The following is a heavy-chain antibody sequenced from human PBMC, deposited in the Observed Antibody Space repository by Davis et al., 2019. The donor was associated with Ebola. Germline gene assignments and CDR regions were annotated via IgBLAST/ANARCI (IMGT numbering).Heavy chain of an antibody. Sequence: GESLKISCAASGFTFSSYSMNWVRQAPGKGLEWVSSISSSSSYIYYADSVKGRFTISRDNSKNTLYLQMNSLKTEDTAVYYCTTTTTVTDDWGQGTLVTVSS. V-gene: IGHV3-21*04. J-gene: IGHJ4*02. CDR1: GFTFSSYS. CDR2: ISSSSSYI. D-gene: IGHD4-17*01. CDR3: TTTTTVTDD.